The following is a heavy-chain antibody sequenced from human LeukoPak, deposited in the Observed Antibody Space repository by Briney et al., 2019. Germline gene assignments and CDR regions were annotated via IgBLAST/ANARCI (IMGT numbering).Heavy chain of an antibody. V-gene: IGHV4-4*07. J-gene: IGHJ4*02. CDR2: IYARGST. Sequence: SETLSLTCTVSGGSITSYYWSWIRQPAGKGLEWIGRIYARGSTDYNPSLKSRVNLSVDTSKNQFSLKLSSVTAADTAVYYCARRLEYGGYFDYWGQGALVTVSS. CDR1: GGSITSYY. CDR3: ARRLEYGGYFDY. D-gene: IGHD5-12*01.